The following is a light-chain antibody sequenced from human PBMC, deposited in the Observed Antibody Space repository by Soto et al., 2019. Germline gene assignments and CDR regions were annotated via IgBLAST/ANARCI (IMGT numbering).Light chain of an antibody. CDR2: GAS. V-gene: IGKV3-15*01. CDR3: QQYNNWPPWT. CDR1: QSIGNN. J-gene: IGKJ1*01. Sequence: EIVMTQSPATLSVSPGERATLSCRASQSIGNNLAWYQHKPGQAPGLLIYGASTRASGVPVRFSGSGSKTEFTLTIRSLQAEDFAVYHCQQYNNWPPWTFGQGTKVDIK.